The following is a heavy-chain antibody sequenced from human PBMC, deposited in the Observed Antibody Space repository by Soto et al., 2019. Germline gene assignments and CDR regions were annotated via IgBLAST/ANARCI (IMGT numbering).Heavy chain of an antibody. D-gene: IGHD3-10*01. Sequence: QVQLQESGPGLVKPSQTLSLTCTVSGGSISSGGYYCSWIRQHPGKGLEWIGYIYYSGSTYYNPSLQSRVTISVDTSKNQFSLKLSSVTAADTAVYYCARSYGSGREIGYWGQGTLVTVSS. V-gene: IGHV4-31*03. CDR2: IYYSGST. CDR1: GGSISSGGYY. J-gene: IGHJ4*02. CDR3: ARSYGSGREIGY.